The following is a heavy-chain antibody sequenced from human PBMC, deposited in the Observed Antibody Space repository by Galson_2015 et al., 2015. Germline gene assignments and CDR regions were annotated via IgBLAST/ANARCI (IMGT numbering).Heavy chain of an antibody. CDR3: AKDPTRFPVAGKLDY. D-gene: IGHD6-19*01. CDR1: GFTFSSYG. V-gene: IGHV3-30*18. Sequence: SLRLSCAASGFTFSSYGMHWVRQVPGKGLEWVAVISYDGSNKYYADSVKGRFTISRDNSKNTLHLQMNSLRAEDTAVYYCAKDPTRFPVAGKLDYWGQGTLVTVPS. J-gene: IGHJ4*02. CDR2: ISYDGSNK.